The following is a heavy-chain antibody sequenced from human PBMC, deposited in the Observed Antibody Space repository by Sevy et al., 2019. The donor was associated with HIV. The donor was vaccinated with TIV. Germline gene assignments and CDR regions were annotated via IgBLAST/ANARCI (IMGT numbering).Heavy chain of an antibody. CDR2: INSDGSST. CDR1: GFTFSSYW. D-gene: IGHD6-13*01. Sequence: GSLRLSCAASGFTFSSYWMHWVRQAPGKGLVWVSRINSDGSSTSYADSVKGRFTISRDNAKNTLYLQMNSLRAEDTAVYYCARVREGIWLFDYWGQGTLVTVSS. CDR3: ARVREGIWLFDY. V-gene: IGHV3-74*01. J-gene: IGHJ4*02.